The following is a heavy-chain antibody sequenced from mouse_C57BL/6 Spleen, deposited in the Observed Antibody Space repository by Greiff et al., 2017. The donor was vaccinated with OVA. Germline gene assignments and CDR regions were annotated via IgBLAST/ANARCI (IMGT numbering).Heavy chain of an antibody. CDR2: IDPSDSYT. Sequence: QVQLQQPGAELVMPGASVKLSCKASGYTFTSYWMHWVKQRPGQGLEWIGEIDPSDSYTNYNQKFKGKSTLTVDKSSSTAYMQLSSLTSEDSAVYYCARSTVKLYFDVWGTGTTVTVSS. J-gene: IGHJ1*03. CDR1: GYTFTSYW. CDR3: ARSTVKLYFDV. D-gene: IGHD1-3*01. V-gene: IGHV1-69*01.